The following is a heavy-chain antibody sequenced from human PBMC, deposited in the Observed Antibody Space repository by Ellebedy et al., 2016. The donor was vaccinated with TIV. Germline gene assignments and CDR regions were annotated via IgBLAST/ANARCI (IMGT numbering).Heavy chain of an antibody. CDR2: IYSGGNT. Sequence: GESLEISXAASGFTVSNSYMSWVRQAPGRGLEWVSVIYSGGNTFYADSVRGRFTISRDNSKNTLYLQMNSLRADDTAVYYCARDTGTPRRHGTYWGSADYWGQGTLVTVSS. J-gene: IGHJ4*02. CDR1: GFTVSNSY. D-gene: IGHD2-8*02. V-gene: IGHV3-53*01. CDR3: ARDTGTPRRHGTYWGSADY.